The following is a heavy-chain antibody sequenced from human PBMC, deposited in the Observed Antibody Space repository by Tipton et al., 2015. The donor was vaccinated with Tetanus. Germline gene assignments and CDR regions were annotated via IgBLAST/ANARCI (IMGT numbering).Heavy chain of an antibody. CDR1: GASISSIYS. D-gene: IGHD2-2*01. V-gene: IGHV4-30-2*01. Sequence: GASISSIYSWSWIRQPPGKGLEWIGYVFRSGSADYNPSLKRRVNISLDRSENQISLMLTSVTAADTAVYYCARVACSSTSCSSHYFDYWGPGSLVTVSS. J-gene: IGHJ4*02. CDR3: ARVACSSTSCSSHYFDY. CDR2: VFRSGSA.